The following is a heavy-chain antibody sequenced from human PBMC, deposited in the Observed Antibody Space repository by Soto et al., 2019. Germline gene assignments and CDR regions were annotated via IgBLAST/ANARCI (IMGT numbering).Heavy chain of an antibody. D-gene: IGHD5-18*01. J-gene: IGHJ4*02. CDR2: ISGSGGST. CDR3: AKDGYSYGSFWY. CDR1: GFTFSSYA. Sequence: GGSLRLSCAASGFTFSSYAMSWVRQAPGKGLEWVSAISGSGGSTYYADSVKGRFTISRDNSKNTLYLQMNSQRAEDTAVYYCAKDGYSYGSFWYWGQGTLVTVSS. V-gene: IGHV3-23*01.